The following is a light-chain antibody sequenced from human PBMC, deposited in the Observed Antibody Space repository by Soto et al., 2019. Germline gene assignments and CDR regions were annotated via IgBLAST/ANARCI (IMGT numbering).Light chain of an antibody. CDR2: AAS. V-gene: IGKV1-39*01. CDR1: QSISIY. J-gene: IGKJ4*01. Sequence: DIQMTQSPSSLSASVGDRVTITCRASQSISIYLNWYQQKPGKAPMLLIYAASSLQSGVPSRFRGGGSGTEFTLTISSLQPEDFATYYCQQINTFPVTFGGGTKVDIK. CDR3: QQINTFPVT.